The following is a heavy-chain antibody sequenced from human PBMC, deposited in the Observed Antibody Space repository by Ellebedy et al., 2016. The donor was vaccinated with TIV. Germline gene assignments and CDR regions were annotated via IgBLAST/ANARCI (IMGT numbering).Heavy chain of an antibody. CDR2: ITSSGTSM. D-gene: IGHD2/OR15-2a*01. Sequence: GGSLRLSXAASGFTFSDYSMSWIRQAPGKGLQWISYITSSGTSMYYADSVRGRFTISRDNTQNSLYLEMYGLRAEDTAVYYCARGTLYNSSPYEYWGQGTLVTVSS. V-gene: IGHV3-11*01. CDR1: GFTFSDYS. CDR3: ARGTLYNSSPYEY. J-gene: IGHJ4*02.